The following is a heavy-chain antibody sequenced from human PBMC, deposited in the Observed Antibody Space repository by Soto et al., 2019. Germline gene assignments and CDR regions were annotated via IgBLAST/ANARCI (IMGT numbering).Heavy chain of an antibody. CDR1: GFTFSSYA. CDR3: AKDSGDRWLDYGMDV. J-gene: IGHJ6*02. CDR2: ISGSGGST. V-gene: IGHV3-23*01. Sequence: GGSLRLSCAASGFTFSSYAMSWVRQAPGKGLEWVSAISGSGGSTYYAESVKGRFTISRDNSKSTLYLQMNSLRAEDTAVYYCAKDSGDRWLDYGMDVWGQGTTVTVSS. D-gene: IGHD2-21*02.